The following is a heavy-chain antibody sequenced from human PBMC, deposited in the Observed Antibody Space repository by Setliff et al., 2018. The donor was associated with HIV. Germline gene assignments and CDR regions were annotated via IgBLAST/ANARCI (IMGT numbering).Heavy chain of an antibody. V-gene: IGHV3-21*01. CDR2: ISIGSGGAI. D-gene: IGHD3-3*01. CDR3: ARDYLYYNLYNGSPVYGMDV. Sequence: LRLSCVASGFNFNKYAMHWVRLAPGRGLEWVSSISIGSGGAIDYADSVQGRFTISRDNSKNSLYLQMNSLRVEDTAVYYCARDYLYYNLYNGSPVYGMDVWGQGTTVTVSS. J-gene: IGHJ6*02. CDR1: GFNFNKYA.